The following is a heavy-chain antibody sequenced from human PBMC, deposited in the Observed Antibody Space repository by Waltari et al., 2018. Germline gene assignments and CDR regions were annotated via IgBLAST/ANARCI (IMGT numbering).Heavy chain of an antibody. CDR3: ARRSSMGVFRALDI. J-gene: IGHJ3*02. V-gene: IGHV3-30*19. CDR2: ISGDGTTD. CDR1: GFHFSWYG. Sequence: QVHLVESGGGVVQPGRSLRLSCPASGFHFSWYGLNWVGQAPGKGLEWVAFISGDGTTDHYADSVKGRFTISRDNSKNTLFLQMNSLKAEDTAIYYCARRSSMGVFRALDIWGQGTMVSVSS. D-gene: IGHD6-19*01.